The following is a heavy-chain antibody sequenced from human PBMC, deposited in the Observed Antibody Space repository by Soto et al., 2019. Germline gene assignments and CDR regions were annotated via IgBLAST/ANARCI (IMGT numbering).Heavy chain of an antibody. D-gene: IGHD3-16*01. CDR2: ISGGGSGA. CDR3: AIDLWGYTH. Sequence: EVQLLESGGGLVQPGGSLRLSCTASGFTFSDHAMTWVRQAPGKGLEWLSGISGGGSGAYYADSVKGRFTVSRANSNNTQFLQMDSLRVEDTAVYYCAIDLWGYTHWGQGTLVTVSS. V-gene: IGHV3-23*01. CDR1: GFTFSDHA. J-gene: IGHJ4*02.